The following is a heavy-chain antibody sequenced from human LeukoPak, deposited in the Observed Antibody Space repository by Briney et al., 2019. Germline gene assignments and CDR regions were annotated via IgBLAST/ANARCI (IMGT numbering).Heavy chain of an antibody. Sequence: PSETLSLTCSVSGGSISSSSYYWGWIRQPPGKGLEWIGSIYYSGSTYYNPSLKSRVTISVDTSKNRFSLKLSSVTAADTAVYYCARLRRDNNWNYPGAFDIWGQGTMVTVSS. CDR3: ARLRRDNNWNYPGAFDI. CDR1: GGSISSSSYY. J-gene: IGHJ3*02. V-gene: IGHV4-39*07. CDR2: IYYSGST. D-gene: IGHD1-7*01.